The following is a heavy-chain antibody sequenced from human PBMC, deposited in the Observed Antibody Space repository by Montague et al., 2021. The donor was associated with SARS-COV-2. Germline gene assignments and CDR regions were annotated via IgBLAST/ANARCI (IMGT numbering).Heavy chain of an antibody. D-gene: IGHD3-10*01. CDR3: ARGSFGSADT. J-gene: IGHJ5*02. V-gene: IGHV3-23*03. Sequence: CPDSVKGRFTISRDTSKNTLYLEMNSLRAEDTGVYYCARGSFGSADTCGQGTLVTVSS.